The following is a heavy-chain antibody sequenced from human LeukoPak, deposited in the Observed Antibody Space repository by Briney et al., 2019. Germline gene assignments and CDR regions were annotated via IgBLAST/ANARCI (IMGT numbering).Heavy chain of an antibody. V-gene: IGHV4-61*02. CDR2: IYTRGRT. Sequence: PSQTLSLTCTVAGGSISSGSYYWSWIRQPAGKGLEWIGRIYTRGRTNYNPSLKSRVTISVDTSKNQFSLKLSSVTAADTAVYYCATVPRSGWYGDYYMDVWGKGTTVTVSS. D-gene: IGHD6-19*01. CDR1: GGSISSGSYY. CDR3: ATVPRSGWYGDYYMDV. J-gene: IGHJ6*03.